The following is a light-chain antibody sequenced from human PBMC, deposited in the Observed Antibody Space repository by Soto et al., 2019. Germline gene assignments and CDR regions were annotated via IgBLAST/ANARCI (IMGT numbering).Light chain of an antibody. J-gene: IGLJ1*01. CDR2: DVS. CDR1: RSDVGGYNY. CDR3: SSYSTSNTRQIA. Sequence: QSALTQPACVSGSPGQSITISCTGTRSDVGGYNYVSWYQYHPGKAPKLMIFDVSNRPSGVSNRFSGSKSGNTASLTISGLQPEDEADYYCSSYSTSNTRQIAFGTGTKVTVL. V-gene: IGLV2-14*03.